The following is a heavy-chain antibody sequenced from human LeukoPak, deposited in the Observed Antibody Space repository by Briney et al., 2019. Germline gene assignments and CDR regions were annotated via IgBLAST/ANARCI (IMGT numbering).Heavy chain of an antibody. D-gene: IGHD6-19*01. V-gene: IGHV3-30*02. J-gene: IGHJ4*02. CDR1: GFTFSSYG. CDR3: AKDLSGWLGYFDY. Sequence: GGSLRLSCAASGFTFSSYGMHWVRQAPGKGLEWVAFIRYDGSNKYYADSVKGRFTISRDNSKNTLYLQMNSLRAEDTAVYYCAKDLSGWLGYFDYWGQGTLVTVSS. CDR2: IRYDGSNK.